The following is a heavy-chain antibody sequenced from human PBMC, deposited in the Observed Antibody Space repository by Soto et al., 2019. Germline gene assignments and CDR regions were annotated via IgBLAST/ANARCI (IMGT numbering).Heavy chain of an antibody. CDR1: GFTFSSYA. D-gene: IGHD1-26*01. CDR3: AKGSRYYYYGMDV. CDR2: ISGSGGST. V-gene: IGHV3-23*01. J-gene: IGHJ6*02. Sequence: GGSRRLSCAASGFTFSSYAMSWVRQAPGKGLEWVSAISGSGGSTYYADSVKGRFTISRDNSKNTLYLQMNSLRAEDTAVYYCAKGSRYYYYGMDVWGQGTTVTVSS.